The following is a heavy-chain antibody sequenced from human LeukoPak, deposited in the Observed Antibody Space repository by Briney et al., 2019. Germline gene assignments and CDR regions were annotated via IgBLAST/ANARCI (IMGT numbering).Heavy chain of an antibody. Sequence: GGSLRLSCAASGFTFSSYGMHWVRQAPGKGPEWVAFIRDDGSNKYYADSVKGRFTTSRDNSKNTLYLQMNSLGPEDTAVYYCAKREGSGWPLDYWGQGALVTVSS. J-gene: IGHJ4*02. CDR2: IRDDGSNK. CDR1: GFTFSSYG. CDR3: AKREGSGWPLDY. D-gene: IGHD6-19*01. V-gene: IGHV3-30*02.